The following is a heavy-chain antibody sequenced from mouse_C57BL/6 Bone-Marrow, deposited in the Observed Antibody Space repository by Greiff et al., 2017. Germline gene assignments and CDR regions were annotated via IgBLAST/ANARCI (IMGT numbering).Heavy chain of an antibody. CDR1: GYSITSGYY. CDR2: ISYDGSN. J-gene: IGHJ4*01. D-gene: IGHD1-1*02. V-gene: IGHV3-6*01. Sequence: EVKLVESGPGLVKPSQSLSLTCSVTGYSITSGYYWNWIRQFPGNKLEWMGYISYDGSNNYNPSLKNRISITRDTSKNQFFLKLNSVTTEDTATYYCARGLDYGLTEYAMDYWGQGTSVTVSS. CDR3: ARGLDYGLTEYAMDY.